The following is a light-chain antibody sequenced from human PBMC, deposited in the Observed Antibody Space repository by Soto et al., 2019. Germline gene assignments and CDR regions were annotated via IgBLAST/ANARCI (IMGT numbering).Light chain of an antibody. CDR1: QSISSY. J-gene: IGKJ1*01. Sequence: DIQMTQSPSSLSASVGDRVTITCRASQSISSYLNWYQQKPGKAPKLLIYAASSLQSGVPSRFSGSGSGTDFTRTISSLQPEDFATYYCQQSYNTWTFGQGTKVEIK. CDR2: AAS. CDR3: QQSYNTWT. V-gene: IGKV1-39*01.